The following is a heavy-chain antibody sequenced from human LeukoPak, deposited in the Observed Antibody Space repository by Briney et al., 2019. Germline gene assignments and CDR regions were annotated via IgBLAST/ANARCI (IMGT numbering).Heavy chain of an antibody. CDR2: INHSGST. Sequence: SETLSLTCAVYGGSFSGYYWSWIRQPPGKGLEWIGEINHSGSTNYNPSLKSRVTISVDMSKNQLSLKLSSVTAADTAVYYCARGGDGYNVWGDDWYYFDYWGQGTLVTVSS. D-gene: IGHD5-24*01. V-gene: IGHV4-34*01. J-gene: IGHJ4*02. CDR1: GGSFSGYY. CDR3: ARGGDGYNVWGDDWYYFDY.